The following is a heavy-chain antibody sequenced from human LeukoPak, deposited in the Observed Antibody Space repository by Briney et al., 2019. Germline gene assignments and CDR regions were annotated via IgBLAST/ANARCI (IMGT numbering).Heavy chain of an antibody. V-gene: IGHV4-34*01. CDR1: GGSFSGYY. Sequence: SETLSLTCAVYGGSFSGYYWSWIRQPPGKGLEWIGEINHSGSTNYNPSLKSRVTISVDTSKNQFSLKLSSVTAADTAVYYCARRGYIFGYLFDSWGQGTLVTVSS. CDR2: INHSGST. CDR3: ARRGYIFGYLFDS. J-gene: IGHJ4*02. D-gene: IGHD5-18*01.